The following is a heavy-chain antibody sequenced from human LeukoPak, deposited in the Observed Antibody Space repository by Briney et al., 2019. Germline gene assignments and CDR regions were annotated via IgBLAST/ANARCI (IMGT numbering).Heavy chain of an antibody. J-gene: IGHJ6*02. CDR1: GGSISSYY. Sequence: SETLSLTCTVSGGSISSYYWSWIRQPPGKGLEWIGYIQNSGSTNYNPSLKSRVTISLDTSKNQFSLKLTSVTAADTAVYYCAREDFYYGMDVWGQGTTVTISS. CDR3: AREDFYYGMDV. D-gene: IGHD2/OR15-2a*01. V-gene: IGHV4-59*01. CDR2: IQNSGST.